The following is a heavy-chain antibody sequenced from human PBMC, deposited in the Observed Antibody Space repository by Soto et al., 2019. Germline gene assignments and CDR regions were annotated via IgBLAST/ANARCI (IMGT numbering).Heavy chain of an antibody. CDR2: IYYSGST. Sequence: SETLSLTCTVSGGSISSGGYYWSWIRQHPGKGLEWIGYIYYSGSTYYNPSLKSRVTILVDTSKNQFSLKLSSVTAADTAVYYCARENRYCTNGVCYSRSSSRYYFDYWGQGTLVTVSS. V-gene: IGHV4-31*03. CDR1: GGSISSGGYY. J-gene: IGHJ4*02. CDR3: ARENRYCTNGVCYSRSSSRYYFDY. D-gene: IGHD2-8*01.